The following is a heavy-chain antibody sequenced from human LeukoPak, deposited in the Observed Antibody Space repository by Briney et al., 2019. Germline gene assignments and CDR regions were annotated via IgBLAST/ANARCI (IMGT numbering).Heavy chain of an antibody. V-gene: IGHV4-34*01. D-gene: IGHD4-17*01. J-gene: IGHJ4*02. CDR2: ISHRGST. CDR1: GGSISSYY. Sequence: PSETLSLTCTVSGGSISSYYWSWIRQPPGKGLEWIGDISHRGSTNYNPSLKSRVTISIDTSKSQLSLNLTSVTAADTAVYYCLRNFDYWGQGTLVTVSS. CDR3: LRNFDY.